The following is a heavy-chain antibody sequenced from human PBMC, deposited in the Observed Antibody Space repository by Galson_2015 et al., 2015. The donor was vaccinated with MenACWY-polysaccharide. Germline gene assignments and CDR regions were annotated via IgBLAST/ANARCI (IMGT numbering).Heavy chain of an antibody. J-gene: IGHJ4*02. V-gene: IGHV3-23*01. D-gene: IGHD2-2*01. CDR2: LSASGGSP. Sequence: SLRLSCAASGFTFSTYAMSWVRQAPGKGLEWVSGLSASGGSPHYADSVKGRFTISRDNSKNTLSLQMNSLRAEDTAVYYCARVRYSTGKYQFDYWGQGTLVAVSS. CDR1: GFTFSTYA. CDR3: ARVRYSTGKYQFDY.